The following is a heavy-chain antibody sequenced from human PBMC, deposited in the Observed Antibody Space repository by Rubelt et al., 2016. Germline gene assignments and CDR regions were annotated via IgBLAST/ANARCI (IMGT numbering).Heavy chain of an antibody. CDR3: AKDISPLYSSGWFDY. V-gene: IGHV3-9*01. D-gene: IGHD6-19*01. J-gene: IGHJ4*02. CDR1: GFTFDDYA. Sequence: EVQLVESGGGLVQPGRSLRLSCAASGFTFDDYAMHWVRQAPGKGLEWVSGISWYSGSIGYADSVKGRFTISRDNAKNSLYLQMNSLRAEETAVYDCAKDISPLYSSGWFDYWGQGTLVTVSS. CDR2: ISWYSGSI.